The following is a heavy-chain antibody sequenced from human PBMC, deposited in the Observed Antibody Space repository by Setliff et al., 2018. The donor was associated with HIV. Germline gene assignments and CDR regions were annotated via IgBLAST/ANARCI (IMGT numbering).Heavy chain of an antibody. Sequence: SETLSLTCTVSGGSINSGTYFWAWIRQPPGKGLEWIGSIYYGGIIDYNPSLKSRVTISVDTPKNQFSLRLDSVTAADTAIHYCARQVKYSSSPLHFDSWGQGTLVTVSS. CDR3: ARQVKYSSSPLHFDS. J-gene: IGHJ4*02. CDR1: GGSINSGTYF. CDR2: IYYGGII. V-gene: IGHV4-39*01. D-gene: IGHD6-13*01.